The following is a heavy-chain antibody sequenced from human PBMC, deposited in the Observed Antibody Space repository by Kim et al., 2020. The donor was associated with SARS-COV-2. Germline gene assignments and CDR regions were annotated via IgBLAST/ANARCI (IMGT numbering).Heavy chain of an antibody. CDR3: LRDVFSGMVNAVWVNI. J-gene: IGHJ3*02. Sequence: GGSLRLSCAASGFTFSSYGMHWVRQAPGKGLEWVACIWYDGSNKYYADSVKGRFTISIDNAKNTLYLQMNILRAEDTAADYCLRDVFSGMVNAVWVNI. D-gene: IGHD5-18*01. CDR1: GFTFSSYG. CDR2: IWYDGSNK. V-gene: IGHV3-33*01.